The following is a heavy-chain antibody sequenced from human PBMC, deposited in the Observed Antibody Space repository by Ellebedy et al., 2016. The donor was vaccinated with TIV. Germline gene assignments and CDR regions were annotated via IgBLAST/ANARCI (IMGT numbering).Heavy chain of an antibody. D-gene: IGHD3-3*02. Sequence: GESLKISCAASGFTFSDYAMGWVRQAPGKGLEWVSDITDTGATTIYADSVRGRFTISRDNSRNTLYLQMTSLRVDDTALYYCAKDVRSTFYYFDYWGQGSLVTVSS. J-gene: IGHJ4*02. V-gene: IGHV3-23*01. CDR2: ITDTGATT. CDR3: AKDVRSTFYYFDY. CDR1: GFTFSDYA.